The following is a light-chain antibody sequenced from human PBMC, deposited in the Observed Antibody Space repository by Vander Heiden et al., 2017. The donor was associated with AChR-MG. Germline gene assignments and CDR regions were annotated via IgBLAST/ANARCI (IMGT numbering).Light chain of an antibody. J-gene: IGLJ2*01. CDR1: NSNIGAGFD. Sequence: QSVLTQPPSVSGAPGQRVTISCTGSNSNIGAGFDVHWYQQLPGTAPKLSIYANNNRPSGVPDRFSGSKSGTSASLAITGLQAEDEADYYCQSYDSSLNVWVFGGGTKLTVL. CDR2: ANN. V-gene: IGLV1-40*01. CDR3: QSYDSSLNVWV.